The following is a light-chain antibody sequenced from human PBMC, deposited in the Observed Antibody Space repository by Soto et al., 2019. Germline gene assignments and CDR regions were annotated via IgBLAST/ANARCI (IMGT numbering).Light chain of an antibody. CDR3: SSFTSSTTYV. V-gene: IGLV2-14*01. Sequence: LTQPASVSGSPGQSITISCTGTSSDVGGYNSVSWYQQHPGKAPKLMIYEVSSRPSGVSNRFSGSKSGNTASLTISGLQAEDEADYYCSSFTSSTTYVFGTGTKVTVL. CDR2: EVS. CDR1: SSDVGGYNS. J-gene: IGLJ1*01.